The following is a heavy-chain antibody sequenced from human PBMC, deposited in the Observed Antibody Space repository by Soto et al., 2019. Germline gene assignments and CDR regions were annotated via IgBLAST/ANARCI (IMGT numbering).Heavy chain of an antibody. J-gene: IGHJ6*02. Sequence: QVQLVQSGAEVKKPGSSVKVSCKASGGTFSSYAISWVRQAPGQGLEWMGGIIPIFGTANYAQKFQGRVTITADESTSTAYMELSSLSSEDTAVYYCARGGYSSSWYRYYGMDVWGQGTTVTVSS. CDR3: ARGGYSSSWYRYYGMDV. D-gene: IGHD6-13*01. CDR2: IIPIFGTA. CDR1: GGTFSSYA. V-gene: IGHV1-69*01.